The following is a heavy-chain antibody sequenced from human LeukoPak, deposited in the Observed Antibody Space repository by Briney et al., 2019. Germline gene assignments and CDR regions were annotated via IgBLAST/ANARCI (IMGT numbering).Heavy chain of an antibody. CDR1: GFTFTNFA. D-gene: IGHD2-8*01. Sequence: GGSLRLSCAASGFTFTNFAMNWVRNVQGKGRGWVSHIGGGGVDREYEESVKGRFTVSRDNSRNSLYLQMNRLRGEDTAIYYGVKDSIERNGVYDAFDVWGQGTKVTVAS. CDR2: IGGGGVDR. J-gene: IGHJ3*01. V-gene: IGHV3-23*01. CDR3: VKDSIERNGVYDAFDV.